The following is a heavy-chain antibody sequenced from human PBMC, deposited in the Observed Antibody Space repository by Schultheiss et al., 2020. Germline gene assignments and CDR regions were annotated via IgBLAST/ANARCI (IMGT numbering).Heavy chain of an antibody. CDR1: GGSISSSSYY. V-gene: IGHV4-30-4*08. CDR3: ARDKGYSPDY. J-gene: IGHJ4*02. D-gene: IGHD5-18*01. Sequence: SETLSLTCTVSGGSISSSSYYWGWIRQPPGKGLEWIGYIYYSGSTYYNPSLKSRVTISVDTSKNQFSLKLSSVTAADTAVYYCARDKGYSPDYWGQGTLVTVSS. CDR2: IYYSGST.